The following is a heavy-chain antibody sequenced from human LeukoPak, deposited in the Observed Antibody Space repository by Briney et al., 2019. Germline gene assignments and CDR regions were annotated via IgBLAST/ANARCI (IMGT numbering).Heavy chain of an antibody. J-gene: IGHJ4*02. CDR3: ATGDGDSRYYFDS. CDR2: INSDGSST. Sequence: PGGSLRLSCTAPGFSLSRDWMHWVRQASGKGPVWVSRINSDGSSTNYADSVKGRFTISRDNAKNTLFLEMNSLRAEDTAVYYCATGDGDSRYYFDSWGQGTQVTVSS. D-gene: IGHD4-17*01. CDR1: GFSLSRDW. V-gene: IGHV3-74*01.